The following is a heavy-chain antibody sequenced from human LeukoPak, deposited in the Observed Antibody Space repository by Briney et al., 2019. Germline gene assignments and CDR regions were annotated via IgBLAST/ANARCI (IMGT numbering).Heavy chain of an antibody. Sequence: PGGSLRLSCAASGFTFSSYAMSWFRQAPGKGLEWVSAISGSGGTTYYADSVKGRFIISRDNSKNTLYLQMNSLRAEDTAVYYCAKVGARGYYYYGMDVWGQGTTVTVSS. V-gene: IGHV3-23*01. CDR3: AKVGARGYYYYGMDV. CDR2: ISGSGGTT. J-gene: IGHJ6*02. CDR1: GFTFSSYA. D-gene: IGHD1-26*01.